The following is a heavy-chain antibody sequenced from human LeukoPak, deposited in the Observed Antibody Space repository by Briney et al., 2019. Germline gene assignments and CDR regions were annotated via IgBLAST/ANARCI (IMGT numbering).Heavy chain of an antibody. CDR3: ASLKPRAFYSSSSTYFDY. Sequence: SETLSLTCTVSGYSISSGYYWGWIRQPPGKGLEWIGSIYHSGSTYYNPSLKSRVTISVDTSKNQFSLKLSSVTAADTAVYYCASLKPRAFYSSSSTYFDYWGQGTRSPSPQ. CDR1: GYSISSGYY. V-gene: IGHV4-38-2*02. J-gene: IGHJ4*02. D-gene: IGHD6-6*01. CDR2: IYHSGST.